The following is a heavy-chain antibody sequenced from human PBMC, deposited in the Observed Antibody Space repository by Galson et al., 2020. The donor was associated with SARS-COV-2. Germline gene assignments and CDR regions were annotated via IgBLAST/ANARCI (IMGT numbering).Heavy chain of an antibody. J-gene: IGHJ6*02. CDR3: ARDTFNHFGSGSYPYYFFAMDV. Sequence: ASATLSLTCIVSGGSISRSVYYWAWIRQSPGKGLEWIGSIYNTGKTHYNPSLTSRVTISVDTSKNQLSLRLRSVTAADTAVYYCARDTFNHFGSGSYPYYFFAMDVWGQGTTVTVSS. V-gene: IGHV4-39*07. CDR1: GGSISRSVYY. CDR2: IYNTGKT. D-gene: IGHD3-10*01.